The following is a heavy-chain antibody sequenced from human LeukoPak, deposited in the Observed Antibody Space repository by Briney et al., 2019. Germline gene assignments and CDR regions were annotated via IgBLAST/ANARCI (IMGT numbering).Heavy chain of an antibody. Sequence: GGSLRLSCAASGFTFSSYAMSWVRQAPGKGLEWVSAISGSGGSTYYADSEKGRFTISRDNSKNTLYLQMNSLRAEDTAVYYCAKGDYYGSGSYYKTNAFDIWGQGTMVTVSS. V-gene: IGHV3-23*01. J-gene: IGHJ3*02. CDR2: ISGSGGST. CDR3: AKGDYYGSGSYYKTNAFDI. D-gene: IGHD3-10*01. CDR1: GFTFSSYA.